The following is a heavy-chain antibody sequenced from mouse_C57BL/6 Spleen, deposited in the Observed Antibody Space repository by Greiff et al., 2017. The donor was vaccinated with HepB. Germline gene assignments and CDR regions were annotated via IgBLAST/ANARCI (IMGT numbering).Heavy chain of an antibody. D-gene: IGHD1-1*01. CDR1: GFTFSSYG. CDR2: ISSGGSYT. V-gene: IGHV5-6*01. J-gene: IGHJ2*01. CDR3: ARHFHYGTSYGDYFDY. Sequence: EVKLMESGGDLVKPGGSLKLSCAASGFTFSSYGMSWVRQTPDKRLEWVATISSGGSYTYYPDSVKGRFTISRDNAKNTLYLQMSSLKSEDTAMYYCARHFHYGTSYGDYFDYWGQGTTLTVSS.